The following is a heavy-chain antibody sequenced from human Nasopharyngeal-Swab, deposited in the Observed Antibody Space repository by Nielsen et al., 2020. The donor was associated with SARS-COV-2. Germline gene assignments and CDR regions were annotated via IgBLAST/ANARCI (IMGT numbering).Heavy chain of an antibody. CDR1: GFTFDDYA. CDR2: ISWNSGSI. CDR3: ARRDTYWFFDL. V-gene: IGHV3-9*01. J-gene: IGHJ2*01. Sequence: SLKISCAASGFTFDDYAFHWVRQAPGKDLEWVSGISWNSGSIGYADSVKGRFTISRDNAKNSLYLQMNSLRAEDTAFYYCARRDTYWFFDLWGRGTLVSVPS.